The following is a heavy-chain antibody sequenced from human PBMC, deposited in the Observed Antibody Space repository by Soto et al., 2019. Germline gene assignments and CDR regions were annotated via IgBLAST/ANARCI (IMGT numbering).Heavy chain of an antibody. V-gene: IGHV1-69*13. J-gene: IGHJ3*02. CDR2: IIPIFGTA. D-gene: IGHD2-8*01. CDR1: GGTFSSYA. CDR3: ARACTNGVCYRGDDAFDI. Sequence: SVKVSCKASGGTFSSYAISWVRQAPGQGLEWMGGIIPIFGTANYAQKFQGRVTITADESTSTAYMELSSLRSEDTAVYYCARACTNGVCYRGDDAFDIWGQGTMVTVSS.